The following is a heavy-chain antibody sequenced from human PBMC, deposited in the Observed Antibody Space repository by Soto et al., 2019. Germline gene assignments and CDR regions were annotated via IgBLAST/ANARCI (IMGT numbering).Heavy chain of an antibody. D-gene: IGHD6-19*01. V-gene: IGHV5-51*01. Sequence: PGESLKISCKGSGYDFATYWIGWVRQMPGKGLEWMAIIYPGDSDTKSSPSFQGQVTISVDKSISTAYLKWSSLTASDTAMYYCARHRYNSGPTDNDMDVWGQGTTVTVSS. J-gene: IGHJ6*02. CDR3: ARHRYNSGPTDNDMDV. CDR1: GYDFATYW. CDR2: IYPGDSDT.